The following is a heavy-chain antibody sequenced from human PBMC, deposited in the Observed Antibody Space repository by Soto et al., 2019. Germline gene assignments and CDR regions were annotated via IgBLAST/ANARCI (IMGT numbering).Heavy chain of an antibody. CDR3: AKDRVRRYYGMDV. V-gene: IGHV3-30*18. CDR2: ISYDGSNK. D-gene: IGHD3-16*01. Sequence: PGGSLGLSCAASGFTFSSYGMHWVRQAPGKGLEWVAVISYDGSNKYYADSVKGRFTISRDNSKNTLYLQMNSLRAEDTAVYYCAKDRVRRYYGMDVWGQGTTVTVSS. J-gene: IGHJ6*02. CDR1: GFTFSSYG.